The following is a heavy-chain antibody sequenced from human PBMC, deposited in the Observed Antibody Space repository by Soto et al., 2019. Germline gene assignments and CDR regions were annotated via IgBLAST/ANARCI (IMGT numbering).Heavy chain of an antibody. CDR2: IYYSGST. V-gene: IGHV4-59*01. D-gene: IGHD4-17*01. Sequence: SETLSLTCTVSGGSISSYYWSWIRQPPGKGLECIGYIYYSGSTNYNPSLKSRVTISVDTSKNQFSLKLSSVTAADTAVYYCARRGGPDYGDYENWFDPWGQGTLVTVS. CDR1: GGSISSYY. CDR3: ARRGGPDYGDYENWFDP. J-gene: IGHJ5*02.